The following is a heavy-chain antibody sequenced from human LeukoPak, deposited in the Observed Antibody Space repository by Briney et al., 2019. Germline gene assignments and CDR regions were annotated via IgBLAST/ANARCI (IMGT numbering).Heavy chain of an antibody. CDR3: ARVTHLRTYYYYGSGSYYNPHPYYYYYMDV. D-gene: IGHD3-10*01. CDR2: IYTSEST. V-gene: IGHV4-4*07. CDR1: GGSISSYY. Sequence: SETLSLXCTVSGGSISSYYWSWIRQPAGKGLEWIGRIYTSESTNYNPSLKSRVTMSVDTSKNQFSLKLSSVTAADTAVYYCARVTHLRTYYYYGSGSYYNPHPYYYYYMDVWGKGTTVTVSS. J-gene: IGHJ6*03.